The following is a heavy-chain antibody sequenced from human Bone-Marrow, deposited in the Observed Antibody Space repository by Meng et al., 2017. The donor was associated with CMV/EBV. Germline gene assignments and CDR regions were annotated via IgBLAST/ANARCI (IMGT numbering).Heavy chain of an antibody. V-gene: IGHV3-21*01. D-gene: IGHD2-15*01. CDR2: ISSSSSYI. J-gene: IGHJ3*02. CDR1: GFTFSSYS. Sequence: GESLKISCAASGFTFSSYSMNWVRQAPGKGLEWVSSISSSSSYIYYADSVKGRFTISRENAKNSLYLQMNSLRAEDTAVYYCAREPRIRGAFDIWGQGTMVTVSS. CDR3: AREPRIRGAFDI.